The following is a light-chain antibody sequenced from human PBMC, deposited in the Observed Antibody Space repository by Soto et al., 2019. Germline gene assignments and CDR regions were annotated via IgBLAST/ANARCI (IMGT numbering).Light chain of an antibody. CDR3: QQSQSWRWT. CDR1: RSVSTS. J-gene: IGKJ1*01. Sequence: DLQMTQSPSFLSAYVGDIVTITCRASRSVSTSLNWYQHRLGKAPKVLIYAATNLQIGIPSRFSGGGFGTDFTLTISSLEPEDFATYYRQQSQSWRWTFGQGTKVDIK. CDR2: AAT. V-gene: IGKV1-39*01.